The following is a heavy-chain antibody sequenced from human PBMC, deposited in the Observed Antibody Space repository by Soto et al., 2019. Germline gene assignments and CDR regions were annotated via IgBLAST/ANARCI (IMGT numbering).Heavy chain of an antibody. V-gene: IGHV3-30*18. CDR2: IFYDGSNK. CDR3: AKSHPYFSGGSCYSPTQYLYYGTDD. J-gene: IGHJ6*02. Sequence: PGGRMRFSWESCGFTLCSSGMHWFRKAQGKGREWAAVIFYDGSNKCYADSVKGRFTISRDNSKNTLYLQMNSLIAEDTAVYYRAKSHPYFSGGSCYSPTQYLYYGTDDWGQGTTGTASS. CDR1: GFTLCSSG. D-gene: IGHD2-15*01.